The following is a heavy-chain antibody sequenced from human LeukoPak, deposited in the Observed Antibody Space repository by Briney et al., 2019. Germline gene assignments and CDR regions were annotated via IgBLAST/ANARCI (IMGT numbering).Heavy chain of an antibody. CDR1: GGTFSYA. Sequence: SVKVSCKASGGTFSYAISWVRQAPGQGLEWMGGIIPIFGTTNYAQKFQGRVTITTDESTSTAYMELSSLRSEDTAVYYCATEGGIVGATRAFDIWGQGTMVTVSS. CDR2: IIPIFGTT. D-gene: IGHD1-26*01. J-gene: IGHJ3*02. CDR3: ATEGGIVGATRAFDI. V-gene: IGHV1-69*05.